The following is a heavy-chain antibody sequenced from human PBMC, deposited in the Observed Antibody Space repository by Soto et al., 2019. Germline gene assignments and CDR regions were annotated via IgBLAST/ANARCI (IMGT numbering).Heavy chain of an antibody. CDR2: VHISGHS. J-gene: IGHJ5*01. V-gene: IGHV4-4*02. D-gene: IGHD1-1*01. Sequence: SETLSLTCTLSGGSVRAPDWWNWVRQSPDKGLEWIAEVHISGHSNYNPSLRSRVSVSIDSSKNQFYLNLNPVTAADTAIYYCARVRQGCSANNCYFDPWGQGTQVTVSS. CDR3: ARVRQGCSANNCYFDP. CDR1: GGSVRAPDW.